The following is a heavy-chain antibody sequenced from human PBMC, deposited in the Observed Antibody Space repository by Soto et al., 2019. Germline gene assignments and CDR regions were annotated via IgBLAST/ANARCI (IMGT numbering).Heavy chain of an antibody. D-gene: IGHD3-3*01. CDR3: ARDRVTIFGVVYNYYYGMDV. CDR1: GGTFSSYA. Sequence: GASVKVSCKASGGTFSSYAISWVRQAPGQGLEWMGGIIPIFGTANYAQKFQGRVTITADESTSTAYMELSSLRSEDTAVYYCARDRVTIFGVVYNYYYGMDVWGQGTTVTVSS. CDR2: IIPIFGTA. V-gene: IGHV1-69*13. J-gene: IGHJ6*02.